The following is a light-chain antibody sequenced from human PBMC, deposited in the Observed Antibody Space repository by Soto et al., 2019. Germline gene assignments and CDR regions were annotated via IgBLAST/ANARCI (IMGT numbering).Light chain of an antibody. J-gene: IGLJ1*01. CDR3: SSYTSTSPGV. V-gene: IGLV2-14*01. CDR2: EVS. CDR1: SSDVGGYNY. Sequence: QSVLTQPASVSGSPGQSIIISCTGTSSDVGGYNYVSWHQQHPGKAPKLIIFEVSNRPSGVSNRFSGSKSGNTASLTIYGLQAEDEADYYCSSYTSTSPGVFGTGTKGTVL.